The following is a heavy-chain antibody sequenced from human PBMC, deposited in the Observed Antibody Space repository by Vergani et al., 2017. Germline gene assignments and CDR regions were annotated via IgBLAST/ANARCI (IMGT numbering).Heavy chain of an antibody. D-gene: IGHD6-19*01. V-gene: IGHV4-59*11. CDR3: ASDTHSGQRADR. CDR2: IHYSENT. J-gene: IGHJ5*02. Sequence: QVQLQESGPGLVKSSETLSLTCSVFFDFIRNLYCNWIRQPPWKGLEWIGSIHYSENTNYNPSLKTRVTISVDTSKNQFSLTLTSVTAADTAVYYCASDTHSGQRADRWGQGILVTVTS. CDR1: FDFIRNLY.